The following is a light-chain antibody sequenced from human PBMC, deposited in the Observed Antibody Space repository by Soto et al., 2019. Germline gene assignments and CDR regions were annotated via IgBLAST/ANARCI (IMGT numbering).Light chain of an antibody. CDR1: SSDVGGYNY. J-gene: IGLJ1*01. V-gene: IGLV2-8*01. Sequence: QSALTQPPSASGSPGQSVTISCAGTSSDVGGYNYVSWYQQYPGKVPKLMIYEVSERPSGVPDRFSGSKSGNTAFLTVSGLQDEDEDDYYCLSYADTAYVFGTGTKVTV. CDR3: LSYADTAYV. CDR2: EVS.